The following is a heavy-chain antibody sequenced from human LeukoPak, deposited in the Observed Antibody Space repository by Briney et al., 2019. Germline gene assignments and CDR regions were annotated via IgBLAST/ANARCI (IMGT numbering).Heavy chain of an antibody. Sequence: SQTLSLTCAISGDSVSSNSAAWNWIRQSPSRGLEWLGGTYYRSKWYNDYAVSVKSRITINPDTSENQFSLQLNSVTPEDTAVYYCARDSGDSSGWYWGVDAFDIWGQGTMVTVSS. D-gene: IGHD6-19*01. V-gene: IGHV6-1*01. CDR1: GDSVSSNSAA. J-gene: IGHJ3*02. CDR3: ARDSGDSSGWYWGVDAFDI. CDR2: TYYRSKWYN.